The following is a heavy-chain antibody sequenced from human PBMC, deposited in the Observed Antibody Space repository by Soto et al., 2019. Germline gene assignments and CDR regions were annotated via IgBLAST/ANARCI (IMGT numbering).Heavy chain of an antibody. Sequence: GGSLRLSCAASGFSFSISPMHWVRQAPGKGPEWVALISYDGTNKFYADSVKGRFTISRDNSKSTLYLQVDSLRPEDAAVYYCAKDQDYYGSGAYSPWGQGTLVTVSS. CDR3: AKDQDYYGSGAYSP. D-gene: IGHD3-10*01. CDR2: ISYDGTNK. J-gene: IGHJ4*02. CDR1: GFSFSISP. V-gene: IGHV3-30-3*01.